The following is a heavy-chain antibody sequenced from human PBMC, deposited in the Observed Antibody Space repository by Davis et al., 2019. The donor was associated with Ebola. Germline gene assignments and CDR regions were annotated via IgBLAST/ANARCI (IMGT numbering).Heavy chain of an antibody. CDR1: GCTFTDYN. CDR3: ARGDNYGLPN. J-gene: IGHJ4*02. D-gene: IGHD5-18*01. Sequence: ASVKVSCKASGCTFTDYNLHWVRQAPGQGLEWMGRIVTYSGGTNYAQKFQGRVTMTRDTSIGTAYMELSNLRSDDTAVYYCARGDNYGLPNWGQGTLVTVSS. CDR2: IVTYSGGT. V-gene: IGHV1-2*06.